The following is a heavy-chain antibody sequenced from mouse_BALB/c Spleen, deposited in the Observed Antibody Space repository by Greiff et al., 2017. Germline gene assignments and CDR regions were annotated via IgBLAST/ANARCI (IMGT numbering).Heavy chain of an antibody. CDR1: GFNIKDTY. Sequence: VQLQQSGAELVKPGASVKLTCTASGFNIKDTYMHWVKQRPEQGLEWIGRIDPANGNTKYDPKFQGKATITADTSSNTAYLQLSSLTSEDTAVYYCARFGSLLRLRWFDYWGQGTTLTVSS. CDR2: IDPANGNT. J-gene: IGHJ2*01. V-gene: IGHV14-3*02. D-gene: IGHD1-2*01. CDR3: ARFGSLLRLRWFDY.